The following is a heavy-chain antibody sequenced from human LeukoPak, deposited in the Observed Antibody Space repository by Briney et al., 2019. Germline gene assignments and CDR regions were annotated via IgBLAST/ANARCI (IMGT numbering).Heavy chain of an antibody. CDR1: GGTFSSYA. J-gene: IGHJ6*03. CDR2: IIPFFGPV. Sequence: VASVKVSCKASGGTFSSYAISWVRQAPGQGLEWMGGIIPFFGPVNYAQKFQGRVTITADGSTSTAYMELSSLRSDDTAVYYCARVSVAGTFYYYYYMDVWGKGTTVTVSS. CDR3: ARVSVAGTFYYYYYMDV. V-gene: IGHV1-69*13. D-gene: IGHD6-19*01.